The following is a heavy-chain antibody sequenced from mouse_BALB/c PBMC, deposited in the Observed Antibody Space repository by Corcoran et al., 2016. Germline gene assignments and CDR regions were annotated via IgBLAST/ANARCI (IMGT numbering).Heavy chain of an antibody. Sequence: QIQLQQSGPELVKPGASLTISCKASGYTFTDYYINWVKQKPGQGLEWIGWIYPGSGNTKYNEKFKGKATLTVDTSSSTAYMQLSSLTSEDTAVYFCARNYYGPFAYWGQGTLVTVSA. CDR3: ARNYYGPFAY. V-gene: IGHV1-84*02. D-gene: IGHD1-2*01. CDR2: IYPGSGNT. CDR1: GYTFTDYY. J-gene: IGHJ3*01.